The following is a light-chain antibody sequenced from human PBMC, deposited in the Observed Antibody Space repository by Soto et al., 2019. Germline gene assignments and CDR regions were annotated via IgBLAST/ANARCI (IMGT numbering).Light chain of an antibody. CDR2: GAS. CDR1: QRITSNF. V-gene: IGKV3-20*01. Sequence: EIVLTQSPVTLSLSPGERATLSCRASQRITSNFLAWFQQKTGLAPRLLIYGASTRAGGVPDMFSGGGSGTDFVLTISRREPEALAVYYCQQYGRSPFTFGQGTKLQIK. J-gene: IGKJ2*01. CDR3: QQYGRSPFT.